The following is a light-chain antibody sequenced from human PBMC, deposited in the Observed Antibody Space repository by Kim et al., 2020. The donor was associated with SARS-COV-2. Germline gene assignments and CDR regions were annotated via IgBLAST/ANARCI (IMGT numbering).Light chain of an antibody. J-gene: IGKJ5*01. CDR3: QQYSSLPLT. V-gene: IGKV3D-20*01. CDR1: QSISSSY. Sequence: EIVLTQSPATLSLSLGERATLPCGASQSISSSYLACYQQKPGLAPRLLIYEASSVATGIPDRFSGSGSGTDFTLTISRLEPEDFAEYYCQQYSSLPLTFGEGTRLEIK. CDR2: EAS.